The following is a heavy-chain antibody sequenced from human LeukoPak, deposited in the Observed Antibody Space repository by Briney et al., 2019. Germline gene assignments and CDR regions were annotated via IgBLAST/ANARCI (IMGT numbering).Heavy chain of an antibody. Sequence: SETLSLTCTVSGGSISSGSYYWSWIRQPAGKGLEWIGRIYISGSTNYNPSLKSRVTISVDTSKNQFSLKLSSVTAADTAVYYCARPAAVDTAMGPFDYWGQGTLVIVSS. CDR3: ARPAAVDTAMGPFDY. D-gene: IGHD5-18*01. V-gene: IGHV4-61*02. CDR2: IYISGST. CDR1: GGSISSGSYY. J-gene: IGHJ4*02.